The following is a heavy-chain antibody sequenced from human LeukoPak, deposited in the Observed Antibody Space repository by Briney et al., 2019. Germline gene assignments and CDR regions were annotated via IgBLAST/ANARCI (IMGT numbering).Heavy chain of an antibody. Sequence: SETLSLTCIVSGASISGYYWSWIRQHPGKGLEWIGYIYYSGSTYYNPSLKSRVTISVDTSKNQFSLKLSSVTAADTAVYYCARGHRQDCSNGVCYGSTLFDYWGQGTLVTVSS. D-gene: IGHD2-8*01. CDR1: GASISGYY. V-gene: IGHV4-31*03. CDR3: ARGHRQDCSNGVCYGSTLFDY. CDR2: IYYSGST. J-gene: IGHJ4*02.